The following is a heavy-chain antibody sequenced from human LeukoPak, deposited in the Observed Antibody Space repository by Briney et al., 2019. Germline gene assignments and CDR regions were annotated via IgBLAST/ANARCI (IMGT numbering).Heavy chain of an antibody. Sequence: SVKVSSKASRGTFSSYAISWVRQAPGQGLEWMGGIIPFFGTANYAQKFQGRVTITMDESTSTAYMELSSLRSEDTAVYYCARVGGYDQYFDYGGQGTLVTVSS. CDR1: RGTFSSYA. J-gene: IGHJ4*02. V-gene: IGHV1-69*05. CDR3: ARVGGYDQYFDY. D-gene: IGHD5-12*01. CDR2: IIPFFGTA.